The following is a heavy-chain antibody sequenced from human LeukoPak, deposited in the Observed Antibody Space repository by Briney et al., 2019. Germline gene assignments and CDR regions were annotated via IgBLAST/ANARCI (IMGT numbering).Heavy chain of an antibody. CDR3: AKDGWYYYYYMDV. D-gene: IGHD6-19*01. CDR1: GFTFSSYG. CDR2: ISGSGGST. Sequence: GGTLRLSCAASGFTFSSYGMSWVRQAPGKGLEWVSAISGSGGSTYYADSVKGRFTISRDNSKNTLYLQMNSLRAEDTAVYYCAKDGWYYYYYMDVWGKGTTVTISS. J-gene: IGHJ6*03. V-gene: IGHV3-23*01.